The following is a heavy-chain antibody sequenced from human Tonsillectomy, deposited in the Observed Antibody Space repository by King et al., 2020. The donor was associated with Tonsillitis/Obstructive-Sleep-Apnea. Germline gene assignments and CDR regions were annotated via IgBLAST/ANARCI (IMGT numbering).Heavy chain of an antibody. D-gene: IGHD6-19*01. CDR1: GYSFTNYW. CDR2: IYPGDSDT. Sequence: VQLVESGAEVKKPGESLKISCKGSGYSFTNYWIGWVRQMPGKGLEWMGIIYPGDSDTKYSPSFQGQVTISADKSISTAYLQWSSLKASDTAMYYCARQQALAGTVLHDFDSWGQGTLVTVAS. V-gene: IGHV5-51*01. J-gene: IGHJ4*02. CDR3: ARQQALAGTVLHDFDS.